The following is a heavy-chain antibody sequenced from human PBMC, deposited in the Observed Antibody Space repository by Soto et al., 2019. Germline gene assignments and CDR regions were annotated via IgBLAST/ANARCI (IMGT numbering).Heavy chain of an antibody. CDR1: GGNPSNSA. CDR3: AGGRIVVAGSSAYYSMDV. Sequence: QVHLLLQSGAEVTKPGSAVKVACKASGGNPSNSAISWVRQAPVQGLEWRGGIIPVFGIISHAQNFQGRVTITADESTSTAYMELSSLRSEDTAVYCCAGGRIVVAGSSAYYSMDVWGQGTTVTVSS. V-gene: IGHV1-69*01. D-gene: IGHD6-19*01. J-gene: IGHJ6*02. CDR2: IIPVFGII.